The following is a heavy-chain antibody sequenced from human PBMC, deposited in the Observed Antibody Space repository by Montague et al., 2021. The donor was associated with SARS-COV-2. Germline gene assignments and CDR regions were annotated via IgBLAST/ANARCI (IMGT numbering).Heavy chain of an antibody. CDR1: KFTFSYYW. V-gene: IGHV3-7*03. CDR2: IKQDGSER. CDR3: ARETSGYNYGADY. J-gene: IGHJ4*02. D-gene: IGHD5-18*01. Sequence: SLSLSCAASKFTFSYYWMSWVRQAPGKGLEWVANIKQDGSERYYVDSVKGRFTISRDNAKNSLYLQMNSLRAEDTAVYYCARETSGYNYGADYWGRGTLVTVSS.